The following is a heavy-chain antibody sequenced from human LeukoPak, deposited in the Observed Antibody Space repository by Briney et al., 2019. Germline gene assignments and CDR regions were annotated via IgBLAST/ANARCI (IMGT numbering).Heavy chain of an antibody. V-gene: IGHV1-69*13. CDR2: IIPIFGTA. J-gene: IGHJ4*02. D-gene: IGHD6-19*01. Sequence: SVKASCKASGGTFSSYAISWVRQAPGQGLEWMGGIIPIFGTANYAQKFQGRVTITADESTSTAYMELSSLRSEDTAVYYCARVSSEYSSGWGYFDYWGQGTLVTVSS. CDR1: GGTFSSYA. CDR3: ARVSSEYSSGWGYFDY.